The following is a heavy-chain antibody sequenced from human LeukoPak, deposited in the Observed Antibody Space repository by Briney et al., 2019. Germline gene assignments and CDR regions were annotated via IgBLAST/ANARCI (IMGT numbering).Heavy chain of an antibody. V-gene: IGHV1-8*01. D-gene: IGHD5-18*01. CDR3: ARGLTRQPWGYVDY. CDR2: MNPNSGNT. CDR1: GYTFTSYD. Sequence: ASVKVSCKASGYTFTSYDINWVRQATGQGLEWMGWMNPNSGNTGYAQKFQGRVTMTRNTSISTAYMELSSLRSEDTAVYYCARGLTRQPWGYVDYWGQGTLVTVSS. J-gene: IGHJ4*02.